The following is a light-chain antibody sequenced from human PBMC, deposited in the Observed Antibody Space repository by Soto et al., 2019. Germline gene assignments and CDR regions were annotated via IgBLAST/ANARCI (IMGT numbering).Light chain of an antibody. CDR2: EVS. Sequence: QSALTQPASVSGSPGQSITISCTGTSSDVGTYNYVSWYQHHPGKAPKLIIYEVSNRPSGVSNRFSGSKSGSTASLTISGLQAEDEADYHCTSYTRDTALVFGTWIKVTVL. CDR3: TSYTRDTALV. J-gene: IGLJ1*01. CDR1: SSDVGTYNY. V-gene: IGLV2-14*01.